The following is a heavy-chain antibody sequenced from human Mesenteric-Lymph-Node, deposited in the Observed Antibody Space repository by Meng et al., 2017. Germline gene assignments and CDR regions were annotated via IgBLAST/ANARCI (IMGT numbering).Heavy chain of an antibody. D-gene: IGHD1-26*01. J-gene: IGHJ4*02. V-gene: IGHV2-70*04. CDR2: IDWDDDK. Sequence: SGPTLVKPTQTLTLTCTFSGFSLNTGRMRVNWIRQPPGKALEWIARIDWDDDKFYSTSLKTRLSISKDTSKNQVVLTMTDMNPVDTATYYCVRGVGAGTVYFDYWGQGTLVTVSS. CDR1: GFSLNTGRMR. CDR3: VRGVGAGTVYFDY.